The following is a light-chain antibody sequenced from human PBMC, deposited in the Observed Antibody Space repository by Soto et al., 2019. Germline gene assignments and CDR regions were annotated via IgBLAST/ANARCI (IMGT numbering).Light chain of an antibody. V-gene: IGLV2-23*02. Sequence: QSALTQPASVSGSPGQSITISSTGSSSDVGSYNLVSWYQQHPGKAPKLIIYEVSKRPSGISTRFSASKSGNTASLTISGLQAEDEADYHCCSYASSSPWVFGGGTKLTVL. CDR2: EVS. J-gene: IGLJ3*02. CDR1: SSDVGSYNL. CDR3: CSYASSSPWV.